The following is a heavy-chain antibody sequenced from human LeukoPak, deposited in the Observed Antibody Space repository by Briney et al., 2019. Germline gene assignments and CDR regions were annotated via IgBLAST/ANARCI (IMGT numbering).Heavy chain of an antibody. CDR3: ARALLRSRWTVVPAASPKVYYYYMDV. CDR2: MNPNSGNT. CDR1: GYTFTSYD. J-gene: IGHJ6*03. V-gene: IGHV1-8*01. Sequence: ASVKVSCKASGYTFTSYDINWVRQATGQGLEWMGWMNPNSGNTGYAQKFQGRVTMTRNTSISTAYMELSSLRSEDTAVYYCARALLRSRWTVVPAASPKVYYYYMDVWGKGTTVTVSS. D-gene: IGHD2-2*01.